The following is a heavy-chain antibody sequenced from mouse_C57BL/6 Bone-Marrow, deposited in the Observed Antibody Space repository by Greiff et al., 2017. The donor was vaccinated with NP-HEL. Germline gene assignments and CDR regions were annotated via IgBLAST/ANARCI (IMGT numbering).Heavy chain of an antibody. D-gene: IGHD1-1*01. CDR3: ARCDYGNWLAY. Sequence: QVQLKESGAELARPGASVKLSCKASGYTFTSYGISWVKQRTGQGLEWIGEIYPRSGNTYYNEKFKGTATLTAAKSSSTAYMELRSLTSEDSAVDGCARCDYGNWLAYWGQGTLVTVAA. V-gene: IGHV1-81*01. CDR2: IYPRSGNT. J-gene: IGHJ3*01. CDR1: GYTFTSYG.